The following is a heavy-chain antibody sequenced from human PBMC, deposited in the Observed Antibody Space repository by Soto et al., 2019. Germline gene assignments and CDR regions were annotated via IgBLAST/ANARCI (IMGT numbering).Heavy chain of an antibody. Sequence: EVQLVESRGGLIQPGGSLRLSCVASGFSVTSNYMTWVRQAPGKGLEWVSILYTGGSTYYSDSVKGRSTISRDTPKNTVFLQLNSLRAEDTAIYYCARATRYFGSFDSWGQGTLVSVAS. CDR2: LYTGGST. V-gene: IGHV3-53*01. J-gene: IGHJ4*02. CDR3: ARATRYFGSFDS. D-gene: IGHD2-2*01. CDR1: GFSVTSNY.